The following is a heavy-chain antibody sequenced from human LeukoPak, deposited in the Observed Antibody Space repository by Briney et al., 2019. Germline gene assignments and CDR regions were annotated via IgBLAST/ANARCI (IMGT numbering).Heavy chain of an antibody. CDR3: ARLGYCSSTSCPSGAFDI. J-gene: IGHJ3*02. Sequence: PSETLSLTCTVSAGSISGHSWNWIRQPPGKGLEWIGDIYYSGSTRYNPSLESRVTISLDTSKNQFSLKLSSVTAADTAVYYCARLGYCSSTSCPSGAFDIWGQGTMVTVSS. V-gene: IGHV4-59*11. D-gene: IGHD2-2*01. CDR1: AGSISGHS. CDR2: IYYSGST.